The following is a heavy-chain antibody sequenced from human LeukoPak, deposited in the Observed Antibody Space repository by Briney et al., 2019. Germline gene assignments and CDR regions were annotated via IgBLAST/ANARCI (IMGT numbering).Heavy chain of an antibody. CDR1: GGSVSNSLYY. J-gene: IGHJ4*02. Sequence: SETLSLTCTVSGGSVSNSLYYWSWIRQPPGKGLEWIGYINYSGSTNYNPSLKSRVTISIDTSRNQFSLRLNSMTAADTAVYYCARVLRAASWRSYDYWGQGSLVTVSS. CDR3: ARVLRAASWRSYDY. D-gene: IGHD5-18*01. V-gene: IGHV4-61*01. CDR2: INYSGST.